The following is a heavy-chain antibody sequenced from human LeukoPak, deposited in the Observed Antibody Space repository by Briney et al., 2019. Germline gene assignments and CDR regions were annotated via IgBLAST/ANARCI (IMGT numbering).Heavy chain of an antibody. CDR3: ARGSGGGEPNDY. D-gene: IGHD2-21*01. J-gene: IGHJ4*02. CDR2: FSTYNGNK. CDR1: GYTFTSYA. Sequence: ASVKVSCKASGYTFTSYAITWLRQAPGQGPEWTGWFSTYNGNKNYAQKFQGRVTMTADTSTSTAYMELKNLESDDTAVYYCARGSGGGEPNDYWGQGTLVTVSS. V-gene: IGHV1-18*01.